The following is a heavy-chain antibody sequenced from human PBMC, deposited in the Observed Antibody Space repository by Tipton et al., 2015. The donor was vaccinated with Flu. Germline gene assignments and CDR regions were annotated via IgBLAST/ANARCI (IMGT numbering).Heavy chain of an antibody. CDR3: ARGGDGYNPIDY. J-gene: IGHJ4*02. CDR1: GGSISSGSYY. Sequence: TLSLTCTVSGGSISSGSYYWSWIRQPAGKGLEWIGRIYTSGSTNYNPSLKSRVTISVDTSKNQFSLKLSSVTAVDTAVYYCARGGDGYNPIDYWGQGTLVTVSS. CDR2: IYTSGST. V-gene: IGHV4-61*02. D-gene: IGHD5-24*01.